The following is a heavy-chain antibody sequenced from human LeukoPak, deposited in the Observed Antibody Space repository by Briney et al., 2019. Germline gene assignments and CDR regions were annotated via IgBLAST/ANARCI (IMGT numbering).Heavy chain of an antibody. V-gene: IGHV3-7*04. CDR2: IKQNGSEK. D-gene: IGHD4-17*01. CDR3: ARGRSDYFY. Sequence: GGSLRLSCAACGFTFRSYWMSWVREARGKGLESVANIKQNGSEKYYVDSVKGRFTISRDNAKNSLYLQMNSLRAEPTAVYYCARGRSDYFYWGQGTLVTVSS. J-gene: IGHJ4*02. CDR1: GFTFRSYW.